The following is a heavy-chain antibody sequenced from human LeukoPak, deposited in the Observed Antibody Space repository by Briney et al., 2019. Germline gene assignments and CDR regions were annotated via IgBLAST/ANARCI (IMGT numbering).Heavy chain of an antibody. J-gene: IGHJ3*02. V-gene: IGHV3-33*01. Sequence: GRSLRLSCAASGFTFSSYGMHWVRQAPGKGLEWVAVIWYDGSNKYYADSVKGRFTISRDNSKNTLYLQMNSLRAEDTAVYYCARAGIAVAGTPHAFDIWGQGTMATVSS. CDR3: ARAGIAVAGTPHAFDI. CDR2: IWYDGSNK. D-gene: IGHD6-19*01. CDR1: GFTFSSYG.